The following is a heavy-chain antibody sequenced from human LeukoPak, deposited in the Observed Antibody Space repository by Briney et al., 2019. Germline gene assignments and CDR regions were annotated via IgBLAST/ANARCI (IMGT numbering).Heavy chain of an antibody. CDR2: ISWNSGSI. CDR3: AKAPYSSSWLYYFDY. J-gene: IGHJ4*02. V-gene: IGHV3-9*01. CDR1: GFTFDDYA. D-gene: IGHD6-13*01. Sequence: GGSLRLSCAASGFTFDDYAMHWVRQAPGKGLEWVSGISWNSGSIGYADSVKGRFTISRDNAKNSLYLQMNSLRAEDTALYYCAKAPYSSSWLYYFDYWGQGTLVTVSS.